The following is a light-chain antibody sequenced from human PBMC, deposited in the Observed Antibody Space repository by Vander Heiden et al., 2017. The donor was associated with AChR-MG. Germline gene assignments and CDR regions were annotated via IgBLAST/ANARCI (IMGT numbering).Light chain of an antibody. V-gene: IGLV3-1*01. CDR3: QAWDRNTVI. CDR1: RLGERY. CDR2: QHT. Sequence: SYELTQPPSVSVSPGQTASITCSGERLGERYVSWYQQKPAQSPVLVMYQHTWRPSDIPERFSGSKSGNTATLTISGTQAMDEADYYCQAWDRNTVIFGGGTKLTVL. J-gene: IGLJ2*01.